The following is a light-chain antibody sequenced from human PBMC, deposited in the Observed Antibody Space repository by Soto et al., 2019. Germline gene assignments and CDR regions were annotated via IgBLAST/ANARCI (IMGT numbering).Light chain of an antibody. J-gene: IGKJ1*01. V-gene: IGKV1-5*01. CDR1: QSISSW. CDR2: DAS. CDR3: QQYNSYSKT. Sequence: TQSPGTLSLSPGERATLSCRASQSISSWLAWYQQKPGKAPKLLIYDASSLESGVPSGFSGSGSGTEFTLTISSLQPDDFATYYCQQYNSYSKTFGQGTKVDIK.